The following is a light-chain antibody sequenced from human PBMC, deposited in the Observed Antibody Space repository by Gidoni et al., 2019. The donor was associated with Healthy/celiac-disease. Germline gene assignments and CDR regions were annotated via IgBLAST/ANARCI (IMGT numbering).Light chain of an antibody. V-gene: IGKV3-15*01. CDR3: QQDNNWPPYT. Sequence: EIVMTQSPATLSVSPGERATLSCRASQSVSSNLAWYQQKPGQAPRLLIYGAPTRATGIPARFSGSGSGTEFTLTISSLQYEDFAVYYCQQDNNWPPYTFGQGTKLEIK. CDR2: GAP. J-gene: IGKJ2*01. CDR1: QSVSSN.